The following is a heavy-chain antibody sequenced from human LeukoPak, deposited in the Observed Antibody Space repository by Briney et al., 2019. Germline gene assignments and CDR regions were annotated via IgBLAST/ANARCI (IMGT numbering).Heavy chain of an antibody. CDR3: ASGYCSGGSCYAPPDY. CDR1: GGTFSSYA. CDR2: IIPIFGTA. V-gene: IGHV1-69*05. Sequence: SVKVSCKASGGTFSSYAISWGRQAPGQGLEWMGGIIPIFGTANYAQKFQGRVTITTDESTSTAYMELSSLRSEDTALYYCASGYCSGGSCYAPPDYWGQGTLVTVSS. J-gene: IGHJ4*02. D-gene: IGHD2-15*01.